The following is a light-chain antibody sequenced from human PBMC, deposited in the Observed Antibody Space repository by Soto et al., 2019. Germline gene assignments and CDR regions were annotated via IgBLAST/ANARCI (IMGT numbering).Light chain of an antibody. V-gene: IGLV2-8*01. CDR3: SSYAGSNSHVL. Sequence: QSALTQPPSASGSPGQSVTISCTGTSSDVGGYNYVSWYQQLPAKAPKLMIYEVSKRPSGVPDRFSGSKSGTTASLTVSGLQAEDEADYYCSSYAGSNSHVLFGGGTKVTVL. CDR2: EVS. J-gene: IGLJ2*01. CDR1: SSDVGGYNY.